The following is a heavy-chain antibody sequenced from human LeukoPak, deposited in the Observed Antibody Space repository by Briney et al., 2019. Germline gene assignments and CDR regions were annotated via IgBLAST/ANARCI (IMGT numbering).Heavy chain of an antibody. V-gene: IGHV4-39*07. D-gene: IGHD3-10*01. J-gene: IGHJ2*01. Sequence: SETLSLTCTVSGGSISSSSYYWGWIRQPPGKGLEWIGSIYYSGSTYYNPSLKSRVTISVDTSKNQFSLKLSSVTAADTAVYYCASPARGGYFDLWGRGTLVTVSS. CDR2: IYYSGST. CDR3: ASPARGGYFDL. CDR1: GGSISSSSYY.